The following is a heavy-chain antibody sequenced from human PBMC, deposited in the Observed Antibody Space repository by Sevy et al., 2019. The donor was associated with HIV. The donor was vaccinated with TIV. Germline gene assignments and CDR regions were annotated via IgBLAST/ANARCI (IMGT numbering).Heavy chain of an antibody. Sequence: GGSLRLSCAASGLTPSTYGIHWVRQAPGKGLEWVAVIGYDGNNKFYADSVKGRFPISRDDSKSTVFLQMDSLRAEDTDVYYCARDPRIYGDYLLAYFDYWGQGTLVTVSS. V-gene: IGHV3-33*01. CDR3: ARDPRIYGDYLLAYFDY. CDR1: GLTPSTYG. D-gene: IGHD4-17*01. CDR2: IGYDGNNK. J-gene: IGHJ4*02.